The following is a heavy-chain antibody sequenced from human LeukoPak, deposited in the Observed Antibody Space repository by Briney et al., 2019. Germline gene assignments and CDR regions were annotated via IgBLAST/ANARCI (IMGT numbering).Heavy chain of an antibody. J-gene: IGHJ4*02. V-gene: IGHV3-21*01. Sequence: AGGSLRLSCAASGFTFSSYSMNWVRQAPGKGLEWVSSISSSSYIYYADSVKGRFTISRDNAKNSLYLQMNSLRAEDTAVYYCARAVAGTLFFLDYWGQGTLVTVSS. D-gene: IGHD6-19*01. CDR3: ARAVAGTLFFLDY. CDR2: ISSSSYI. CDR1: GFTFSSYS.